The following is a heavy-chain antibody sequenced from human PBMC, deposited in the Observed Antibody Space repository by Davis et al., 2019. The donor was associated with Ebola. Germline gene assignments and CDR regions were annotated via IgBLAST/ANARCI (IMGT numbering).Heavy chain of an antibody. CDR3: ARDVYEAVVAATPVDY. CDR1: RFTFCSYW. CDR2: KKQDGSEK. Sequence: RGALRPSCAASRFTFCSYWISWVRQAPGKGLGWVGNKKQDGSEKYYVDSVKGRFTISRDNAKNSLYLQMNSLRAEDTAVYYCARDVYEAVVAATPVDYWGQGTLVTVSS. J-gene: IGHJ4*02. D-gene: IGHD2-15*01. V-gene: IGHV3-7*01.